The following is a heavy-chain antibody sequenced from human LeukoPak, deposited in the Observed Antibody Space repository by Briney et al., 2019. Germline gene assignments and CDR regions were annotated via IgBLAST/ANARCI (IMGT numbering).Heavy chain of an antibody. CDR3: ARRNCHTWEGGTWFDP. D-gene: IGHD1-26*01. CDR1: GDSIRTNSYF. J-gene: IGHJ5*02. Sequence: NPSETLSLTCSLSGDSIRTNSYFWAWIRQPPGMELQWNGYYFYNGITYSNPFRRSRAIVSVDTTKNQFPLNLNSVAAADTADYYCARRNCHTWEGGTWFDPWGQGTLVTVSS. CDR2: YFYNGIT. V-gene: IGHV4-39*01.